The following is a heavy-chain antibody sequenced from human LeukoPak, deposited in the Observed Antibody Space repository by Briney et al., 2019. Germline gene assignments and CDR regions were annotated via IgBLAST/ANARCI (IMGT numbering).Heavy chain of an antibody. V-gene: IGHV1-69*04. D-gene: IGHD3-22*01. CDR1: GGTFSSYA. CDR3: ASYYYDSSGYYYPFEY. Sequence: SVKVSCKASGGTFSSYAISWVRQAPGQGLEWVGRIIPILGIANYAQKFQGRVTITADKSTSTAYMELSSLRSEDTAVCYCASYYYDSSGYYYPFEYWGQGTLVTVSS. J-gene: IGHJ4*02. CDR2: IIPILGIA.